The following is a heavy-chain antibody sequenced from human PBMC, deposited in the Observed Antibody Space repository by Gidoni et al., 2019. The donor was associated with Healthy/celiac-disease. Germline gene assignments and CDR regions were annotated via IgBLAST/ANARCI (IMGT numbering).Heavy chain of an antibody. D-gene: IGHD2-21*02. V-gene: IGHV3-21*01. CDR2: ISSSSSYI. Sequence: EVQLVESGGGLVKPGGSLRLSCAASGFTFSSYSMNWVRQAPGKGLEWVSSISSSSSYIYYADSVKGRFTISRDNAKNSLYLQMNSLRAEDTAVYYCARDQGDPPPDAFDIWGQGTMVTVSS. CDR1: GFTFSSYS. J-gene: IGHJ3*02. CDR3: ARDQGDPPPDAFDI.